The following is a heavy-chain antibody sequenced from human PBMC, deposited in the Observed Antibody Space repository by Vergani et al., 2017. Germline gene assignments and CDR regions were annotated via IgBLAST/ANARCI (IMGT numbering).Heavy chain of an antibody. D-gene: IGHD3-16*01. V-gene: IGHV4-34*01. CDR1: GGSFSGYY. J-gene: IGHJ6*02. Sequence: QVQLQQWGAGLLKPSETLSLTCAVYGGSFSGYYWSWIRQPPGKGLEWIGEINHSGSTNYNPSLKSRVNISVDTSKNQFSRKLSSVTAADPAVYYCARGPGLKPSYYYYGMDVGGQGTTVTVSS. CDR2: INHSGST. CDR3: ARGPGLKPSYYYYGMDV.